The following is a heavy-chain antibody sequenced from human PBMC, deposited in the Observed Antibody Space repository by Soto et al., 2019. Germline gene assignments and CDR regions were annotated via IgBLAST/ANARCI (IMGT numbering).Heavy chain of an antibody. CDR3: ARSPTRTNYADGFDP. CDR1: GFIVSSSY. J-gene: IGHJ5*02. Sequence: EVQVVESGGGLVQPGGSLRLSCAASGFIVSSSYMSWVRQAPGKGLEWVAVIYSAGSTYYADSVKGRFTIYRDSSKNTLYLQMDSLRAEDTAVYYCARSPTRTNYADGFDPWGQVTLVTVSS. D-gene: IGHD4-4*01. CDR2: IYSAGST. V-gene: IGHV3-66*01.